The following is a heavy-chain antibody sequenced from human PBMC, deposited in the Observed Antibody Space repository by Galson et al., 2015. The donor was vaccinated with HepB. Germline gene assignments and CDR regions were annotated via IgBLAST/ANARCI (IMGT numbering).Heavy chain of an antibody. CDR3: ARELGYCSSTSCYTCLDY. CDR2: INPNSGGT. J-gene: IGHJ4*02. Sequence: SVKVSCKASGYTFTGYYMHWVRQAPGQGLEWMGWINPNSGGTNYAQKFQGWVTMTRDTSISTAYMELSRLRSDDTAVYYCARELGYCSSTSCYTCLDYWGQGTLVTVSS. CDR1: GYTFTGYY. V-gene: IGHV1-2*04. D-gene: IGHD2-2*02.